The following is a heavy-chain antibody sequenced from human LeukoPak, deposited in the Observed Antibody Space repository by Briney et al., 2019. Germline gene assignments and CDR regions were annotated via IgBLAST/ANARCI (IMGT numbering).Heavy chain of an antibody. D-gene: IGHD2-2*01. CDR2: ISSSGSTI. V-gene: IGHV3-48*03. CDR3: AKDLGPQPDAFDI. Sequence: PGGSLRLSCAASGFTSSSYEMNCVRQAPGKGLEWVSYISSSGSTIYYADSVKGRFTISRDNAKNSLYLQMNSLRAEDTAVYYCAKDLGPQPDAFDIWGQGTMVTVSS. J-gene: IGHJ3*02. CDR1: GFTSSSYE.